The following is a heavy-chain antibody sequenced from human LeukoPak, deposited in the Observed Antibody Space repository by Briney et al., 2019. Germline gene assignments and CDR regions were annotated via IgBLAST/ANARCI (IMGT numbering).Heavy chain of an antibody. V-gene: IGHV3-21*01. Sequence: GGYLRLSCAASGFTFSRYSMNWVRQAPGQGLEWVSSISSTSDYIFYADSVKGRFTISRDNADDSLYLQMNSPRAEDTAVYYCARDLSYYGSGSYYYFDYWGQGTLVTVSS. J-gene: IGHJ4*02. CDR3: ARDLSYYGSGSYYYFDY. CDR1: GFTFSRYS. D-gene: IGHD3-10*01. CDR2: ISSTSDYI.